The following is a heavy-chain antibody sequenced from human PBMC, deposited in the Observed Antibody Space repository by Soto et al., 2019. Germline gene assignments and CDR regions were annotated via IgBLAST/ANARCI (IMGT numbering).Heavy chain of an antibody. V-gene: IGHV3-48*03. CDR2: IHTSRGTT. J-gene: IGHJ4*02. Sequence: PVGSLRLSCAASGFTFSSYEMMWVRQAPGKGLEWVSFIHTSRGTTYYADSVKGRFTISRDNAQNSLYLQMSSLRAEDTAVYYCATSLSGYYYSYWGQGTLVTVSS. CDR3: ATSLSGYYYSY. D-gene: IGHD3-22*01. CDR1: GFTFSSYE.